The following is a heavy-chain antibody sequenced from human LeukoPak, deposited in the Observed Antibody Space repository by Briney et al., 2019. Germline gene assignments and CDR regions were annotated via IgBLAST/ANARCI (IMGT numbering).Heavy chain of an antibody. CDR3: ARDLQYYYDSSGSLDY. CDR2: IYYSGST. D-gene: IGHD3-22*01. CDR1: GDSLISSSYY. Sequence: SETLSLTCTVSGDSLISSSYYWGWIRQPPGKGLEWIGSIYYSGSTYSNPALKSRVTISVDTSKNQFSLKLSSVTAADTAVYYCARDLQYYYDSSGSLDYWGQGTLVTVSS. J-gene: IGHJ4*02. V-gene: IGHV4-39*07.